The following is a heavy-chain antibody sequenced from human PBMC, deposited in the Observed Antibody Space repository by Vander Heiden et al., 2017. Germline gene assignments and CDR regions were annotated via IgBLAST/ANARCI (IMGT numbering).Heavy chain of an antibody. CDR3: ARGGYSDSYLNKAFDF. D-gene: IGHD1-26*01. CDR2: INPNSGAT. V-gene: IGHV1-2*06. CDR1: GYIFTDYF. J-gene: IGHJ4*02. Sequence: QVHLVQSGAEVKKPGASVKVSCMPSGYIFTDYFIHWVRQAPGQGLEWMGRINPNSGATNYAQKFQGRVTMTRDTPISAAYLEVDSLTSDDTAVYYCARGGYSDSYLNKAFDFWGQGTLVTVSS.